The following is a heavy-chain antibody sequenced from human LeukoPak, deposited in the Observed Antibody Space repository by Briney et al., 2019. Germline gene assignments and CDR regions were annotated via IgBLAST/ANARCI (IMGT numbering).Heavy chain of an antibody. D-gene: IGHD3-10*01. V-gene: IGHV3-33*08. CDR1: GFTFSSYA. Sequence: PGRSLRLSCAASGFTFSSYAMHWVRQAPGKGLEWVAVIWYDGSNKYYADSVKGRFTISRDNSKNTLYLQMNSLRAEDTAVYYCARGLASYYYGSGRPTPLDYWGQGTLVTVSS. J-gene: IGHJ4*02. CDR3: ARGLASYYYGSGRPTPLDY. CDR2: IWYDGSNK.